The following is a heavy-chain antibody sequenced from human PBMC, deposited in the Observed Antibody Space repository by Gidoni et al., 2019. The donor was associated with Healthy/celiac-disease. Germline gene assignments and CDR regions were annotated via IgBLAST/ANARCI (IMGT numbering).Heavy chain of an antibody. CDR3: AREGGYSSSSDY. D-gene: IGHD6-13*01. V-gene: IGHV3-21*01. Sequence: EVQLVESGGGLVKPGGSLRLSGAASGFTFSSYSMNWVRQAPGKGLEWVSSISSSSSYIYYADSVKGRFTISRDNAKNSLYLQMNSLRAEDTAVYYCAREGGYSSSSDYWGQGTLVTVSS. J-gene: IGHJ4*02. CDR1: GFTFSSYS. CDR2: ISSSSSYI.